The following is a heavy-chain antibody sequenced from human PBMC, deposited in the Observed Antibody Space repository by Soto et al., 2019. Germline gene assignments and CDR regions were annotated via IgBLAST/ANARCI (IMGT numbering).Heavy chain of an antibody. CDR2: IYWDDDK. CDR3: ENRRQYNTTWYAGFDY. J-gene: IGHJ4*02. CDR1: GFSLSTSGVG. Sequence: QITLKESGPTLVKPTQTLTLTCTFSGFSLSTSGVGVGWIRQPPGKALEWLALIYWDDDKRYSPSLQSRLTITKDTSKNQVVLTMTNMDPVDTATYFCENRRQYNTTWYAGFDYWGQGTLVTVSS. D-gene: IGHD6-13*01. V-gene: IGHV2-5*02.